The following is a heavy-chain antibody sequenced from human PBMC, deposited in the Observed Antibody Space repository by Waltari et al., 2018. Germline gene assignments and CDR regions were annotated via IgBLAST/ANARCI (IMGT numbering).Heavy chain of an antibody. D-gene: IGHD3-10*01. CDR2: IYYSGST. J-gene: IGHJ4*02. V-gene: IGHV4-59*08. CDR1: GGSISSYY. Sequence: QVQLQESGPGLVKPSETLSLTCTVSGGSISSYYWSWIRQPPGKGLEWIGYIYYSGSTNYNPSLKSRVTISVDTSKNQFSLKLSSVTAADTAVYYCARHEGTMVRGVIREFDYWGQGTLVTVSS. CDR3: ARHEGTMVRGVIREFDY.